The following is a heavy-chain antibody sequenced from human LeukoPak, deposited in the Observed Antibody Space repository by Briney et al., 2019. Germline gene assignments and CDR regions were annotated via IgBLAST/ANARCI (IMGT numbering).Heavy chain of an antibody. V-gene: IGHV3-30*18. CDR1: GFTFSSYG. J-gene: IGHJ4*02. D-gene: IGHD2-15*01. CDR2: ISYDGSNK. CDR3: AKDPQDIVVVIAATGDGGVDY. Sequence: GGSLRLSCAASGFTFSSYGMHWVRQAPGKGLEWVAVISYDGSNKYYADSVRGRFTISRDNSKNTLYLQMNSLRAEDTAVYYCAKDPQDIVVVIAATGDGGVDYWGQGTLVTVSS.